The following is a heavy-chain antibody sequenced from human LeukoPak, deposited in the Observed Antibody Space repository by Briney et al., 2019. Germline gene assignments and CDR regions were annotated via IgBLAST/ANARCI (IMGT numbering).Heavy chain of an antibody. D-gene: IGHD3-10*01. V-gene: IGHV2-70*11. Sequence: RLSGPTLVNPTQTLTLTCTFSGFSLSTSGMCVSWIRQPPGKALEWLARIDWDDDKYYSTSLKTRLTISKDTSKNQVVLTMTNMDPVDTATYYCARITMVRGVTRRAFDIWGQGTMVTVSS. CDR3: ARITMVRGVTRRAFDI. J-gene: IGHJ3*02. CDR1: GFSLSTSGMC. CDR2: IDWDDDK.